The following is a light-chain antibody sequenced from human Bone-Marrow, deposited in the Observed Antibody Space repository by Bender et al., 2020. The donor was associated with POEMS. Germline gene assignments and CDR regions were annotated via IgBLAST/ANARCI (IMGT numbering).Light chain of an antibody. V-gene: IGLV1-40*01. CDR1: NSNIGAGYD. J-gene: IGLJ3*02. CDR2: GNS. Sequence: QSVLAQPPSLSGAPGQRVTISCTGTNSNIGAGYDVHWYQQLPGTAPKLLIYGNSNRPSGVPDRFSGSKSGTSASLAITGLQAEDEADYYCQSYDSSLSGFWVFGGGTKLTVL. CDR3: QSYDSSLSGFWV.